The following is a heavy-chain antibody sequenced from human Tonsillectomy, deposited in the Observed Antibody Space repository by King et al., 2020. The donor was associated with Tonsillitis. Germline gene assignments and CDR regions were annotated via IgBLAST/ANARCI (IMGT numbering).Heavy chain of an antibody. Sequence: VQLPQWGAGLLKPSATLSLTCAVYGGSFSGYYWSWIRQPPGKGLEWIGEINHSGSTNYNPSLKSRVTISVDTSKNQLSLKLSSVTAADTAVYYCARGGTGSGWYRDRINWFDPWGQGTLVTVSS. CDR2: INHSGST. D-gene: IGHD6-19*01. CDR1: GGSFSGYY. CDR3: ARGGTGSGWYRDRINWFDP. V-gene: IGHV4-34*01. J-gene: IGHJ5*02.